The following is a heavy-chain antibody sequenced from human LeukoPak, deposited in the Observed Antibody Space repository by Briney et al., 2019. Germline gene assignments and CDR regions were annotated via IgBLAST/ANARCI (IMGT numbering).Heavy chain of an antibody. CDR3: AKDSLRERIVGSTTRGVNDY. CDR2: IRYDGRNK. J-gene: IGHJ4*02. D-gene: IGHD1-26*01. CDR1: GFTFDDYA. Sequence: PGGSLRLSCAASGFTFDDYAMHWVRQAPGKGLEWVAFIRYDGRNKYYADSVKGRFTISRDNSKNTLYLQMNSLRGEDTAVYYCAKDSLRERIVGSTTRGVNDYWGQGTLVTVSS. V-gene: IGHV3-30*02.